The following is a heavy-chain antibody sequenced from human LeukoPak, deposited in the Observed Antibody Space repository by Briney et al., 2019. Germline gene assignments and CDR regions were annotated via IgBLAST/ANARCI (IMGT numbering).Heavy chain of an antibody. CDR2: ISGSGGST. D-gene: IGHD3-22*01. J-gene: IGHJ3*02. CDR1: GFTFSSYA. CDR3: AKGYYDSSGYYYPLMVAFDI. Sequence: PGGSLRLSCAASGFTFSSYAMSWVRQAPGKGLEWVSAISGSGGSTYYADSVKGRFTISRDNSKNTLYLQMNSLRAEDTAVYYCAKGYYDSSGYYYPLMVAFDIWGQGTMVTVSS. V-gene: IGHV3-23*01.